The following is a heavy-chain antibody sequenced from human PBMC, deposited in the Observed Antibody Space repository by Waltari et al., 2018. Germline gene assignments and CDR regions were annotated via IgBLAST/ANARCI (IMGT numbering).Heavy chain of an antibody. D-gene: IGHD2-8*02. CDR1: GYSISGGYY. J-gene: IGHJ6*03. Sequence: QVQLQESGPGLVKPSETLSLTCGVSGYSISGGYYWGWIRQPPGKGLEWIGSSYRSGTTYYNPSLQSRVTISVDMSKNQLSLRLTSVTAADTAAYYCVRSPGYYYYMDVWGKGTTVTVSS. CDR2: SYRSGTT. CDR3: VRSPGYYYYMDV. V-gene: IGHV4-38-2*01.